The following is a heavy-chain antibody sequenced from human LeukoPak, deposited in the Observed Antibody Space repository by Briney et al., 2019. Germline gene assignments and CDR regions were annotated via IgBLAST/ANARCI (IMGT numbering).Heavy chain of an antibody. J-gene: IGHJ5*02. V-gene: IGHV3-7*01. D-gene: IGHD3-3*01. Sequence: GGSLRLSCAASGFSFSRYWMSWVRQAPVRGLGWVANIKPDGSEIYYVDSVKGRFTISRDNAKNSLYLQMNSLRAEDTAVYYCARRQYDFWSGYYKPSVPNWFDPWGQGTLVTVSS. CDR1: GFSFSRYW. CDR3: ARRQYDFWSGYYKPSVPNWFDP. CDR2: IKPDGSEI.